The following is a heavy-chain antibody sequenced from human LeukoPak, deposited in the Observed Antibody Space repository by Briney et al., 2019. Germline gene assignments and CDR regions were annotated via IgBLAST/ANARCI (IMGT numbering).Heavy chain of an antibody. CDR1: GGSISRGTYY. CDR3: ASRRSSWYRGGYFDY. D-gene: IGHD6-13*01. Sequence: SETLSLTCTVSGGSISRGTYYWGWIRQPPGKGLEWLGSIYYSGSTHHNPSLKSRGTISVDTSKNQFSLKLSSVTAADTAVYYCASRRSSWYRGGYFDYWGQGTLVTVSS. V-gene: IGHV4-39*01. J-gene: IGHJ4*02. CDR2: IYYSGST.